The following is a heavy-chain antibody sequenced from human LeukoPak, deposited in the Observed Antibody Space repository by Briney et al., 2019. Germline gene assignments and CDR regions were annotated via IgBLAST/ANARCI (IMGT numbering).Heavy chain of an antibody. J-gene: IGHJ4*02. CDR2: INPNSGGT. CDR1: GYSFTDYF. Sequence: GASVKVSCKASGYSFTDYFIHWVRQAPGQGLEWMGWINPNSGGTNYAQKFQGRVTMTRDTSISTAYMELTSLTSDDTAVYFCARRVGYGDYVDYWGQGTLVTVSS. V-gene: IGHV1-2*02. CDR3: ARRVGYGDYVDY. D-gene: IGHD4-17*01.